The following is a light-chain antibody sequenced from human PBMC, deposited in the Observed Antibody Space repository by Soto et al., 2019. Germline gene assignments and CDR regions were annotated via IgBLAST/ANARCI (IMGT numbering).Light chain of an antibody. CDR1: QDISGW. V-gene: IGKV1D-12*01. J-gene: IGKJ3*01. Sequence: DLQMTQSPSSVSASVGDRVTITCRASQDISGWLVWYQQKPGKAPNLLIYAASTLQGGVPSRFSGSASGTEFTLTISSLQPEDFATYYCQQTNTFPFTFGPGTSVDIK. CDR3: QQTNTFPFT. CDR2: AAS.